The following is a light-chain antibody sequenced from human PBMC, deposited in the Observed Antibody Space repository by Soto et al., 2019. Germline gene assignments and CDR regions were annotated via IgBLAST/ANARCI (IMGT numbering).Light chain of an antibody. V-gene: IGKV3-15*01. J-gene: IGKJ4*01. CDR2: GAS. Sequence: EIVMTQSPATLSVSPGGRATLSCRASQSISDTLAWYQQKPGQAPRLLIHGASTRATGFPARFSGSGSGTDFTLTISSLEPEDFAVYYCQQRSNWPPLTFGGGTKVEIK. CDR1: QSISDT. CDR3: QQRSNWPPLT.